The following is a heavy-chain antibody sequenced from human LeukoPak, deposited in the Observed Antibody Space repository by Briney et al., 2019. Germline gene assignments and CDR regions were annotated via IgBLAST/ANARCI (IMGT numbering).Heavy chain of an antibody. CDR1: GFTFSSYA. J-gene: IGHJ6*03. Sequence: GGSLRLSCAASGFTFSSYAMSWVRQAPGKGLEWVSVISNSGGSTYYADSVKGRFTISRDNSKNSLYLQMNSLRAEDTAVYYCARDKPGRGYYYYYMDVWGKGTTVTVSS. CDR3: ARDKPGRGYYYYYMDV. CDR2: ISNSGGST. V-gene: IGHV3-23*01. D-gene: IGHD3-10*01.